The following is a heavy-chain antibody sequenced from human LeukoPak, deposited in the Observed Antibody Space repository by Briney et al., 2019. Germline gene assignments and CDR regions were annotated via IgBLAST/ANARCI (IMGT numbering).Heavy chain of an antibody. CDR2: LYYSGKT. D-gene: IGHD2-21*01. J-gene: IGHJ6*03. Sequence: KPSETLSLTCTVSGGSISTYYWGWIRQPPGKGLEWIGTLYYSGKTYYNPSLKSRVTISIDTSKNQFSLKLTSATAADTAVYYCARDHSSAKYSYYYYYMDVWGKGTTVTVSS. CDR3: ARDHSSAKYSYYYYYMDV. CDR1: GGSISTYY. V-gene: IGHV4-39*07.